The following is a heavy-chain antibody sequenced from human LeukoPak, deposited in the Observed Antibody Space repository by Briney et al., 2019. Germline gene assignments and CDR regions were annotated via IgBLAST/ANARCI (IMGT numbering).Heavy chain of an antibody. J-gene: IGHJ6*02. CDR2: IWHDGSNK. V-gene: IGHV3-33*01. CDR3: ARWGTGRSMDV. D-gene: IGHD1/OR15-1a*01. Sequence: GGSLRLSCAASGFTFSSNGMRWVRQAPGKGLDWVAAIWHDGSNKYYADSVKGRFTISRDNSKSTLYLQMNSLRAEDTAVYYCARWGTGRSMDVGGQGTTVTVSS. CDR1: GFTFSSNG.